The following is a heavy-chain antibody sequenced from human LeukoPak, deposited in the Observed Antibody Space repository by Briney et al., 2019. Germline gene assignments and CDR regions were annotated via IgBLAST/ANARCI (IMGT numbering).Heavy chain of an antibody. V-gene: IGHV3-64*01. J-gene: IGHJ4*02. CDR1: GFTFSSYA. CDR3: ARVTGPRGGRPEY. CDR2: ISSDEGST. D-gene: IGHD3-10*01. Sequence: GGSLRLSCAASGFTFSSYAMHWVRQAPGKGLEYVSAISSDEGSTYYANSVKGRFTVSRDNSKNTLYLQMGSLRAEDMAVYYCARVTGPRGGRPEYWGQGTLVTVSS.